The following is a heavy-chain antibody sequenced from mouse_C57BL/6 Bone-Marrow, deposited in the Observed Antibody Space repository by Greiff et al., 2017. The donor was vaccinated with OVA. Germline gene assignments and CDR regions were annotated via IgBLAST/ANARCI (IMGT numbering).Heavy chain of an antibody. CDR1: GYTFTGYW. CDR3: ASIYGSSPYYFDY. J-gene: IGHJ2*01. CDR2: ILPGRGST. Sequence: VQLQQSGAELMKPGASVKLSCKATGYTFTGYWIEWVKQSPGHGLEWIGEILPGRGSTNYNEKFKGKATFTADTSSTTAYMQLSSLTTEDSAIYYCASIYGSSPYYFDYWGQGTTLTVSS. V-gene: IGHV1-9*01. D-gene: IGHD1-1*01.